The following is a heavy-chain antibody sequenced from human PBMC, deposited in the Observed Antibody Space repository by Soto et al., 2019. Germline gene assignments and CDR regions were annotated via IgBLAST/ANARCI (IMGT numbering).Heavy chain of an antibody. D-gene: IGHD4-17*01. CDR1: GGSISSYY. CDR3: AIRYGYYFDY. V-gene: IGHV4-59*08. CDR2: IYYSGST. J-gene: IGHJ4*02. Sequence: QVQLQESGPGLVKPSETLSLTCTVSGGSISSYYWRWIRQPPGKGLEWIGYIYYSGSTNYNPSLKSRVTISVDTSKNQLSLKLSSVTAADTAVYYCAIRYGYYFDYWGQGTLVTVSS.